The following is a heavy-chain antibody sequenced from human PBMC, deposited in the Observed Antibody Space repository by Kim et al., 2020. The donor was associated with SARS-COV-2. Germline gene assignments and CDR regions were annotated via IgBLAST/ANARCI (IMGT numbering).Heavy chain of an antibody. CDR2: IYYSGST. D-gene: IGHD4-17*01. CDR1: GGSISSSSYY. CDR3: ARLSPTTVVNDAFDI. J-gene: IGHJ3*02. V-gene: IGHV4-39*01. Sequence: SETLSLTCTVSGGSISSSSYYWGWIRQPPGKGLEWIGSIYYSGSTYYNPSLKSRVTISVDTSKNQFSLKLSSVTTADTAVYYCARLSPTTVVNDAFDIWG.